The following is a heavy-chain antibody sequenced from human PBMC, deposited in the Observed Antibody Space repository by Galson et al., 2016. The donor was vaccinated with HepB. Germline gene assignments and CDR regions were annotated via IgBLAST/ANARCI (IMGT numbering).Heavy chain of an antibody. CDR3: ARGGSGSHPNQHYFYYYALDV. V-gene: IGHV3-48*01. CDR2: ISSSSSCAI. CDR1: GSTFNSYS. D-gene: IGHD3-10*01. J-gene: IGHJ6*04. Sequence: SLRLSCAASGSTFNSYSMNWVRQAPGKGLEWVSYISSSSSCAIYYADSVKGRFTISRDNAKNSLYLQMNSLRAEDTAVYYCARGGSGSHPNQHYFYYYALDVWGIGATVTVSS.